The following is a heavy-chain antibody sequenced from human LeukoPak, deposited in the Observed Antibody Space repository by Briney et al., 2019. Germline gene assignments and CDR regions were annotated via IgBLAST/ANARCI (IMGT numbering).Heavy chain of an antibody. V-gene: IGHV3-7*01. D-gene: IGHD3-16*01. CDR2: IKQDGSEK. CDR1: GFTFSSYW. CDR3: ASLYGYDY. J-gene: IGHJ4*02. Sequence: GGSLRLSCAGSGFTFSSYWMSWVRQPPGKGLEWVANIKQDGSEKYYVDSVKGRFTISRDNAKNSLYLQMNSLRAEDTAVYYCASLYGYDYWGQGTLVTVSS.